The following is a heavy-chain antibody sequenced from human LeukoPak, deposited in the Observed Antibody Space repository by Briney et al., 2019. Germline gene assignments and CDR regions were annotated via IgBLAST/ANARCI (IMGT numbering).Heavy chain of an antibody. J-gene: IGHJ4*02. V-gene: IGHV6-1*01. CDR1: GDSVSSNNAA. CDR3: ARDYWNSVRYYFDS. Sequence: SQTLSLTCAISGDSVSSNNAAWNWIRQSPSRGLEWLGRTYYRSKWSSDYAVSVKSRITINADTSKNQFSLQLSSATPEDTAVYYCARDYWNSVRYYFDSWGQGTLVTVSS. CDR2: TYYRSKWSS. D-gene: IGHD1-7*01.